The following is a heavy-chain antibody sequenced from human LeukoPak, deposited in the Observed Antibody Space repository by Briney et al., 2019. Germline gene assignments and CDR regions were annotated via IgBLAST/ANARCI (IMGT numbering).Heavy chain of an antibody. Sequence: SETLSLTCAVYGGSFSGYYWSWIRQPPGKGLEWIGEINHSGSTNYNPSLKSRVTISVDTSKNQFSLKLSSVTAADTAVYYCARDGGGNDAFDIWGQGTMVTVSS. V-gene: IGHV4-34*01. J-gene: IGHJ3*02. CDR1: GGSFSGYY. CDR2: INHSGST. D-gene: IGHD3-16*01. CDR3: ARDGGGNDAFDI.